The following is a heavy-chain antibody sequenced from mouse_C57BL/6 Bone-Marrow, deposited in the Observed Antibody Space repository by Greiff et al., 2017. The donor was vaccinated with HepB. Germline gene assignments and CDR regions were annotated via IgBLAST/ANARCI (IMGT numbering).Heavy chain of an antibody. V-gene: IGHV1-82*01. D-gene: IGHD1-1*01. CDR1: VYAFSSSW. Sequence: VQLQQSGPELVKPGASVKISCKASVYAFSSSWMNWVKQRPGKGLEWIGRIYPGDGDTNYNGKFKGKATLTADKSSSTAYMQLSSLTSEDTAVYFCVLYYYGSSSFAYWGQGTLVTVSA. CDR2: IYPGDGDT. CDR3: VLYYYGSSSFAY. J-gene: IGHJ3*01.